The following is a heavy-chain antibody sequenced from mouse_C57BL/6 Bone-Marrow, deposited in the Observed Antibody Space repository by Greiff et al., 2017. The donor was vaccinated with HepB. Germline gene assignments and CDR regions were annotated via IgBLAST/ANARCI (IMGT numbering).Heavy chain of an antibody. J-gene: IGHJ4*01. Sequence: VKLVESGPGLVQPSQSLSITCTVSGFSLTSYGVHWVRQSPGKGLEWLGVIWSGGSTDYNAAFISRLSISKDNSKSQVFFKMNSLQADDTAIYYCARPYYDQYYYAMDYWGQGTSVTVSS. V-gene: IGHV2-2*01. CDR1: GFSLTSYG. D-gene: IGHD2-4*01. CDR3: ARPYYDQYYYAMDY. CDR2: IWSGGST.